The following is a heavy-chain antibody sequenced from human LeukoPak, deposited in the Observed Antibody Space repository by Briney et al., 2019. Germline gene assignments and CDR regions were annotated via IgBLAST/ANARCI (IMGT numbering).Heavy chain of an antibody. Sequence: SETLSLTCAVYGGSFSTYYWSWIRQSPGKGLEWIAEINHRGDTNYNPSVKSRVTISVDTSKNQFSLKVRSLTAADTAVYYCARGPTISETGYFDFWGQGTLVTASS. D-gene: IGHD1-1*01. V-gene: IGHV4-34*01. J-gene: IGHJ4*03. CDR2: INHRGDT. CDR3: ARGPTISETGYFDF. CDR1: GGSFSTYY.